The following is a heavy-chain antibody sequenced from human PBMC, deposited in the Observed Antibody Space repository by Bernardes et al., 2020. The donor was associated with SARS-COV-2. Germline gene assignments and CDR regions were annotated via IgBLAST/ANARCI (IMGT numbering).Heavy chain of an antibody. Sequence: GGSLRLSCAASGFTFTSYWMSWVRQAPGKGLEWVANIKEDGSEKYYVDSVKGRFSISRDNAKNSLFLQMNSLRAEDTAVYYCARSNYGGSGWFDPWGQGTTVTVSS. J-gene: IGHJ5*01. CDR2: IKEDGSEK. CDR3: ARSNYGGSGWFDP. CDR1: GFTFTSYW. D-gene: IGHD4-17*01. V-gene: IGHV3-7*01.